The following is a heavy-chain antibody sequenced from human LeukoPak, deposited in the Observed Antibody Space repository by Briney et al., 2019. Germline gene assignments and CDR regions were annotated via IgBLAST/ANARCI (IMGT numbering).Heavy chain of an antibody. CDR1: GGSISSGSYY. D-gene: IGHD3-22*01. J-gene: IGHJ6*02. CDR2: IYTSGST. V-gene: IGHV4-61*02. Sequence: PSQTLSLTCTVSGGSISSGSYYWSWIRQPAGKGLEWIGRIYTSGSTNYNPSLKSRVTISVDTSKNQLSLKLSSVTAADTAVYYCARDPDYYDSSGSGGSYGMDVWGQGTTVTVSS. CDR3: ARDPDYYDSSGSGGSYGMDV.